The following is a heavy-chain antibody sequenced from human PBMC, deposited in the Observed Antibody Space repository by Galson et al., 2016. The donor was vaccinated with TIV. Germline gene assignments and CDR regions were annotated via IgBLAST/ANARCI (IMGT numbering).Heavy chain of an antibody. V-gene: IGHV3-53*01. Sequence: SLRLSCAASGLTVSTNYMSWVRQAPGKGLEWVSIVYSDGSTYYADSVKGRFTMSRDNTKNTVYLQLDSLQAEDKAVYYCARSYDSSGNRGRFDHWGQGTLVTVSS. CDR1: GLTVSTNY. CDR2: VYSDGST. CDR3: ARSYDSSGNRGRFDH. J-gene: IGHJ4*02. D-gene: IGHD3-22*01.